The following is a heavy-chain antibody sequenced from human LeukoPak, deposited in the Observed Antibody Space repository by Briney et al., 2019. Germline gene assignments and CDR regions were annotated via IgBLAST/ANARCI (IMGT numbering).Heavy chain of an antibody. D-gene: IGHD5-12*01. CDR1: GFTFDDYA. Sequence: PGRSLRLSCAASGFTFDDYAMHWVRQAPGKGLEWVSGISWNSGSIGYADSVKGRFTISRDNAKNSLYLQMNSLRAEDTALYYCAKDRGGGYEVWDYFDYWGQGTLVTVSS. V-gene: IGHV3-9*01. J-gene: IGHJ4*02. CDR3: AKDRGGGYEVWDYFDY. CDR2: ISWNSGSI.